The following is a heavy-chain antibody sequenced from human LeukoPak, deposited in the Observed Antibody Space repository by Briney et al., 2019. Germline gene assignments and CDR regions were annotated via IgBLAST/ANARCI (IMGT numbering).Heavy chain of an antibody. D-gene: IGHD4-17*01. V-gene: IGHV3-15*01. J-gene: IGHJ4*02. Sequence: GGSLRLSRAASGFTFSDVWMSWVRQAPGKGLEGVGRIKSKTDGGTTDYAAPVKGRFTISRDDSKSTLYLQMNSLKTEDSAVYYCTTDYGDYEGDYYFDYWGQGTLVTVSS. CDR1: GFTFSDVW. CDR2: IKSKTDGGTT. CDR3: TTDYGDYEGDYYFDY.